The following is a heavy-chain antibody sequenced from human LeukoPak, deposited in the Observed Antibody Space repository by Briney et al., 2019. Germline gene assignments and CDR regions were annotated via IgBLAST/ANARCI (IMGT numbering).Heavy chain of an antibody. D-gene: IGHD2-15*01. CDR3: ARDTPYCSGGSCYGMDV. Sequence: SETLSLTCTVSGYSISSGYYWGWIRQPPGKGLEWIGSIYHSGNTYNNPPLKSRVTILVDTSKNQFSLKLNSVTAADTAVYYCARDTPYCSGGSCYGMDVWGQGTTVTVSS. CDR1: GYSISSGYY. CDR2: IYHSGNT. J-gene: IGHJ6*02. V-gene: IGHV4-38-2*02.